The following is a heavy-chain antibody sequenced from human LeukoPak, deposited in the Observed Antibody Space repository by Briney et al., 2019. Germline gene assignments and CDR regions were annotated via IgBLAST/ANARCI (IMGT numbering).Heavy chain of an antibody. D-gene: IGHD3-16*01. V-gene: IGHV1-69*13. CDR1: GGTFSNYA. J-gene: IGHJ3*02. Sequence: EASVKVSCKASGGTFSNYAISWVRQAPGQGLEWMGGIIPILGTRNYAQKFQDRVTITADESTAYMELSSLRSEDTAVYYCARDSVGDIMMHGIDIWGQGTMVTVSS. CDR2: IIPILGTR. CDR3: ARDSVGDIMMHGIDI.